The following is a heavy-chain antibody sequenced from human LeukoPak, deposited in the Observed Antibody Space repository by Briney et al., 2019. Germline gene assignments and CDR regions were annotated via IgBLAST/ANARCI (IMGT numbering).Heavy chain of an antibody. V-gene: IGHV3-30*18. J-gene: IGHJ3*01. CDR1: GYTFSSYG. Sequence: GGSLRLSCAASGYTFSSYGMHWVRQTPGKGLEWVALISFDGSIEYYVDSVKGRFTISRDNSKNTLFLQMNSLRPEDTAVYYCAKDSDIAVAGSDDALDVWGQGTMVTVSS. CDR2: ISFDGSIE. D-gene: IGHD6-19*01. CDR3: AKDSDIAVAGSDDALDV.